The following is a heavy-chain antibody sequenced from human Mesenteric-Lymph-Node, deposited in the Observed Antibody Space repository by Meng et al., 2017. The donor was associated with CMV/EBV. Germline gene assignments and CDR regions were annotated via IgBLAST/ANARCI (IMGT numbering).Heavy chain of an antibody. CDR1: GGPFSGYC. V-gene: IGHV4-34*01. J-gene: IGHJ6*02. D-gene: IGHD2-2*01. CDR3: ACLTLPGEEVVPAALDYYGMDV. Sequence: AEPLSLTCAVYGGPFSGYCWSWIRQPPGKGLEWFGEINHSGSTNYNPSLKSRVTISVDTTKNQFSLKLSSVTAAETAVYYCACLTLPGEEVVPAALDYYGMDVWGQGTTVTVSS. CDR2: INHSGST.